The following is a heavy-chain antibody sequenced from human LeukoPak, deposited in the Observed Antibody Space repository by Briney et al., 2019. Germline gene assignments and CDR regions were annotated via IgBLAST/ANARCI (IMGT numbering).Heavy chain of an antibody. CDR1: GFTFDDYA. J-gene: IGHJ4*02. CDR3: AKGHGDYVPFDY. CDR2: ISWNSGSI. V-gene: IGHV3-9*01. Sequence: GGSLRLSRAASGFTFDDYAMHWVRQAPGKGLEWVSGISWNSGSIGYADSVKGRFTISRDNAKNSLYLQMNSLRAEDTALYYCAKGHGDYVPFDYWGQGTLVTVSS. D-gene: IGHD4-17*01.